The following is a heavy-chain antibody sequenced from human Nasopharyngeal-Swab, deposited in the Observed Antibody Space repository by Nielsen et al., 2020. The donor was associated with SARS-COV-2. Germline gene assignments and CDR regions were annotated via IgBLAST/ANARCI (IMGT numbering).Heavy chain of an antibody. D-gene: IGHD2-21*02. Sequence: SQTLSLTCAVSGGSISSGGYSWSWIRQPPGKGLEWIGYIYHSGSTYYNPSLKSRVTISVDTSKNQFSLKLSSVTAADTAVYYCARGFGMVVTARYFDLWGRGTLVTVSS. J-gene: IGHJ2*01. V-gene: IGHV4-30-2*01. CDR2: IYHSGST. CDR1: GGSISSGGYS. CDR3: ARGFGMVVTARYFDL.